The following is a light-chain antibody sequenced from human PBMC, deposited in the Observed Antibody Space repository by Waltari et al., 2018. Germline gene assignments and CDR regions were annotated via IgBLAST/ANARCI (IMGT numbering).Light chain of an antibody. CDR1: SSDVGTYNF. Sequence: QSALTQPSSVSGSPGQSITNSCSGTSSDVGTYNFVSCFPQHPGTAPKPMIYEGSKRPSGVSNRFSGSKSGNTASLTISGLQAEDEADYYCCSYAGNRWVFGGGTKLTVL. CDR3: CSYAGNRWV. V-gene: IGLV2-23*01. J-gene: IGLJ3*02. CDR2: EGS.